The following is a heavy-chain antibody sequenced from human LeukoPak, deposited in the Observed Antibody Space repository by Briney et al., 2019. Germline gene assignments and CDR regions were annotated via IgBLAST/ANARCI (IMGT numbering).Heavy chain of an antibody. CDR2: IWYDGSNK. V-gene: IGHV3-33*06. Sequence: GGSLRLSCAASGFTFRNYGMHWVRQAPGKGLEWVAVIWYDGSNKYYVDSVKGRFTVSRDNSKNMLYLQMNSLRAEDTAVYYCAKDVRYSSGWYDYWGQGTLVTVSS. CDR3: AKDVRYSSGWYDY. J-gene: IGHJ4*02. D-gene: IGHD6-19*01. CDR1: GFTFRNYG.